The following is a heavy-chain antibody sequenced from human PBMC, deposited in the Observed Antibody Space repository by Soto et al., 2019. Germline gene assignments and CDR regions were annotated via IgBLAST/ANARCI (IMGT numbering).Heavy chain of an antibody. J-gene: IGHJ4*02. CDR1: GGTFSSYT. Sequence: QVQLVQSGAEVKKPGSSVKVSCKASGGTFSSYTISWVRQAPGQGLEWMGRIIPILGIANYAQKFQGRVTITADKSTSTAYRELSSLRSEDTAVYYCAREYSSSWYFDYWGQGTLVTVSS. V-gene: IGHV1-69*08. CDR2: IIPILGIA. CDR3: AREYSSSWYFDY. D-gene: IGHD6-13*01.